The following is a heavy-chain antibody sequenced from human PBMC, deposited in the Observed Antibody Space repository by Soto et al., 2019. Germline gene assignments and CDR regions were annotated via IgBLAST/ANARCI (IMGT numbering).Heavy chain of an antibody. J-gene: IGHJ6*02. D-gene: IGHD5-18*01. CDR3: ARDRSQLWLGAASFYYYGRDV. V-gene: IGHV1-69*13. CDR1: GGTSGRYA. Sequence: SVKVSCKASGGTSGRYAISWVRQGAGQVLEWMGGIIPIFGAANYAQKFQGRVTITEDESTSTAYMELSSLRYEDTAVYYCARDRSQLWLGAASFYYYGRDVWGQGTAVAAP. CDR2: IIPIFGAA.